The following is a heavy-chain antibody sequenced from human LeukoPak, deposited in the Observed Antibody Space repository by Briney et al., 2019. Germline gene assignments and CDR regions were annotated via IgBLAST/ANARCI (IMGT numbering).Heavy chain of an antibody. CDR2: IKQDGSEK. CDR1: GFTFSSYW. Sequence: GGSLRLSCVASGFTFSSYWMGWVRQAPGKGLEWVANIKQDGSEKYYVDSLKGRFTISRDNAKNSLYLQMNSLTAEDTAIYYCARSLRVAVAASYWGQGTLVTVSS. D-gene: IGHD6-19*01. CDR3: ARSLRVAVAASY. J-gene: IGHJ4*02. V-gene: IGHV3-7*01.